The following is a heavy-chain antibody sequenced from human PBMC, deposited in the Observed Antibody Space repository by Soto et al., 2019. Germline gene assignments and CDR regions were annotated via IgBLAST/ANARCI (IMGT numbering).Heavy chain of an antibody. V-gene: IGHV3-23*01. D-gene: IGHD3-16*02. Sequence: GGSLRLSCAASGFTFSSYAMSWVRQAPGKGLEWVSAISGSGGSTYYADSVKGRFTISRDNSKNTLYLQMNSLRAEDTAVYYCAKSPYVWGSYRYTGNWFDPWGQGTLVTVSS. J-gene: IGHJ5*02. CDR3: AKSPYVWGSYRYTGNWFDP. CDR1: GFTFSSYA. CDR2: ISGSGGST.